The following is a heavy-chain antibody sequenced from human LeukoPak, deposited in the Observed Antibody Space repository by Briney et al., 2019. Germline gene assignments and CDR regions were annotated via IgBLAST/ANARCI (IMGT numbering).Heavy chain of an antibody. V-gene: IGHV3-23*01. Sequence: PGGSLRLSCAASGLTFSSYTMGWVRQAPGKGLEWVSTITTSDGNTYYADSVKGRFTVSRDNSKNTLYLQMNSLRAEDTAVYYCAKDGGLWVSAHWGDSWGRGTLVTVSS. CDR3: AKDGGLWVSAHWGDS. CDR2: ITTSDGNT. CDR1: GLTFSSYT. J-gene: IGHJ4*02. D-gene: IGHD7-27*01.